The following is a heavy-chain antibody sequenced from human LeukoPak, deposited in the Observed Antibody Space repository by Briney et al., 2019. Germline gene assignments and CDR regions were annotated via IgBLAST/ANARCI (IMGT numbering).Heavy chain of an antibody. CDR1: RFTFSNAW. CDR2: IKSKVDGETT. D-gene: IGHD4-17*01. V-gene: IGHV3-15*01. CDR3: AIDEPDYAPYDFDY. Sequence: GGSLRLSCEASRFTFSNAWMNWVRQAPGKGLEWVARIKSKVDGETTDYAAPVKGRFTISRDDSNNMLYLQMNGLKIEDTAVYYCAIDEPDYAPYDFDYWGQGTLVAVSS. J-gene: IGHJ4*02.